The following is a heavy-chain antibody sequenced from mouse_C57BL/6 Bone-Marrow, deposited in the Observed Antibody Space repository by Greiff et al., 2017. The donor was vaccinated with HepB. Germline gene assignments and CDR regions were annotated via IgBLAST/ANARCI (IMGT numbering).Heavy chain of an antibody. CDR2: ISYDGSN. CDR3: AREGYGGDY. Sequence: DVQLQESGPGLVKPSQSLSLTCSVTGYSITSGYYWNWIRQFPGNKLEWMGYISYDGSNNYNPSLKNRISITRDTSKNQFFLKLNSVTTEDTATYYGAREGYGGDYWGQGTTLTVSS. J-gene: IGHJ2*01. D-gene: IGHD2-10*02. CDR1: GYSITSGYY. V-gene: IGHV3-6*01.